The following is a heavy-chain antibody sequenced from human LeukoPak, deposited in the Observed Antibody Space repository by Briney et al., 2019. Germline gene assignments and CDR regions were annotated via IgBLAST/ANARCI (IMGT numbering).Heavy chain of an antibody. D-gene: IGHD6-19*01. CDR1: GFTFSSYS. CDR3: ARFPVAGTDQYWYFDL. Sequence: PGGSLRLSCAASGFTFSSYSMNWVRQAPGKGLEWVSYISSSSTIYYADSVKGRFTISRDNAKNSLYLRMNSLRAEDTAVYYCARFPVAGTDQYWYFDLWGRGTLVTVSS. V-gene: IGHV3-48*04. CDR2: ISSSSTI. J-gene: IGHJ2*01.